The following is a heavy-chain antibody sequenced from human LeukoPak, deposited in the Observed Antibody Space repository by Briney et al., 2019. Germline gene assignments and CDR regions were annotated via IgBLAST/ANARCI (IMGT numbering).Heavy chain of an antibody. CDR2: ISSSGGST. CDR3: ARVYCSSTSCWGRGYYMDV. D-gene: IGHD2-2*01. J-gene: IGHJ6*03. Sequence: KSGGSLRLSCAASGFTLGSYARHWVRQAPGKGLEYVSAISSSGGSTYYADSVKGRFTISRDNSKSTVYLQMGSLRAEDMAVYYCARVYCSSTSCWGRGYYMDVWGKGTTVTVSS. CDR1: GFTLGSYA. V-gene: IGHV3-64*02.